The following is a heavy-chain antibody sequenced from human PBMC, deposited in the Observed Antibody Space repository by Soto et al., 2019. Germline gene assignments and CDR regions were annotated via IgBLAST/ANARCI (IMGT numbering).Heavy chain of an antibody. CDR1: GGSISSYY. D-gene: IGHD6-13*01. CDR2: IYSSGST. Sequence: SETLSLTCTVSGGSISSYYWSWIRQPPGKGLEWIGYIYSSGSTNYSPSLKSRVTISVDTSKNQFSLKLSSLRSEDTAVYYCATTIAAAGTRDYWGQGTLVTVSS. V-gene: IGHV4-59*01. CDR3: ATTIAAAGTRDY. J-gene: IGHJ4*02.